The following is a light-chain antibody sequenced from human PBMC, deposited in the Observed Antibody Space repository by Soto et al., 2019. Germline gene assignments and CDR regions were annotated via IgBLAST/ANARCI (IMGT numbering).Light chain of an antibody. CDR3: QQYNNWPPWT. Sequence: VLTQSPATLSVSPGERATLSCRASRSISSYLAWYQQKPGQPPRLLIYGASTRATGIPARFSGSGSGTEFTLTISSLQSEDFALYYCQQYNNWPPWTFGQGTKVDIK. J-gene: IGKJ1*01. CDR1: RSISSY. CDR2: GAS. V-gene: IGKV3-15*01.